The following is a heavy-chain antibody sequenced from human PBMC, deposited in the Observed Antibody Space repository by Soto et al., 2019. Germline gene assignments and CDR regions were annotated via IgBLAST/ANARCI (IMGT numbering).Heavy chain of an antibody. D-gene: IGHD2-21*02. J-gene: IGHJ4*02. V-gene: IGHV3-30-3*01. Sequence: VQLVESGGGLVQPGGSLRLSCAASGFTFSSYAMHWVRQAPGKGLEWVAVISYDGSNKYYADSVKGRFTISRDNSKNTLYLQMNSLRAEDTAVYYCARCDKSGGDYWGQGTLVTVSS. CDR2: ISYDGSNK. CDR3: ARCDKSGGDY. CDR1: GFTFSSYA.